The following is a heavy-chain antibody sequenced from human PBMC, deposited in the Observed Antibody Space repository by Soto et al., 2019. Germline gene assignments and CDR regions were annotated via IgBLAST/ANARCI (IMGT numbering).Heavy chain of an antibody. CDR2: IGSNGKTQ. CDR1: ESTFRSYS. J-gene: IGHJ4*01. Sequence: GGSLRLSCAASESTFRSYSLHWVRQAPGKGLEWVAVIGSNGKTQIYGDSVRGRFSISRDTSKNTVSLQMNSLRVEDTAIYYCAKKDVAARPPLDWGHGTLVTVSS. D-gene: IGHD6-6*01. V-gene: IGHV3-30*18. CDR3: AKKDVAARPPLD.